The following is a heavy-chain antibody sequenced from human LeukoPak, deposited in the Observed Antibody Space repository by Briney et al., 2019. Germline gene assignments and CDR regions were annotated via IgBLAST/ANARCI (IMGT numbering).Heavy chain of an antibody. D-gene: IGHD5-18*01. J-gene: IGHJ4*02. V-gene: IGHV3-53*01. CDR2: IYSGGST. CDR1: GFTVSSNY. CDR3: ARALYSSGYFDY. Sequence: PGGSLRLSCAASGFTVSSNYMSWVRQAPGKGLEWVSVIYSGGSTYYADSAKGRFTISRDNSKNMLYLQMNSLRAEDTAVYYCARALYSSGYFDYWGQGTLVTVSS.